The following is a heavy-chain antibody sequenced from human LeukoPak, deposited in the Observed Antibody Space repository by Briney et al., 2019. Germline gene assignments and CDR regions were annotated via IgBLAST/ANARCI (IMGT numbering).Heavy chain of an antibody. CDR3: ARDSSGSLDY. D-gene: IGHD1-26*01. V-gene: IGHV3-43*01. CDR1: GFRFAHYT. Sequence: PGGSLRLSCAASGFRFAHYTMHWVRQAPGKGLQWVSLISWNGYSTSYGDSVQGRFTISRDNNKDSPYLQINSLRTEDTALYYCARDSSGSLDYWGQGTLVTVSS. J-gene: IGHJ4*02. CDR2: ISWNGYST.